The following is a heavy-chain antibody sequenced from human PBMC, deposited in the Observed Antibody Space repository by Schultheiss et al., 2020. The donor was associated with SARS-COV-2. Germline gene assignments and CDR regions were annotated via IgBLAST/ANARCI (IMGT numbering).Heavy chain of an antibody. CDR2: INTKTDGGTT. CDR3: ATLARSARYDY. CDR1: GFTFSNAW. Sequence: GGSLRLSCAASGFTFSNAWMHWVRQAPGKGLEWVGRINTKTDGGTTDYGAAVKGRFSISRDDSINTLYLQMNNLKTEDTAVYYCATLARSARYDYWGQGTLVTVSS. J-gene: IGHJ4*02. V-gene: IGHV3-15*07. D-gene: IGHD1-26*01.